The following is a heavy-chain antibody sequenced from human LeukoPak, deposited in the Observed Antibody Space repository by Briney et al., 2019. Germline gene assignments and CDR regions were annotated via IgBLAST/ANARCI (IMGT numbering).Heavy chain of an antibody. CDR1: GLSFSDYA. V-gene: IGHV3-23*01. Sequence: GGSLRLSRTVSGLSFSDYAMSWVRQAPGKGLEWVSHIISSGASTDYADSVKGRFTISRDNSKNTLYLQMTSLRAEDTAVYYCAKSAPSTYWGQGTLVTVSS. CDR2: IISSGAST. CDR3: AKSAPSTY. J-gene: IGHJ4*02.